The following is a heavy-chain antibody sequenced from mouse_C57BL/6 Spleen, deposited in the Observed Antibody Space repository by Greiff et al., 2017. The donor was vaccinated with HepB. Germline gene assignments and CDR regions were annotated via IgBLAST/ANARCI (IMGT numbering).Heavy chain of an antibody. CDR2: IDPSDSYT. D-gene: IGHD4-1*02. CDR1: GYTFTSYW. Sequence: VQLQQPGAELVRPGTSVKLSCKASGYTFTSYWMHWVKQRPGQGLEWIGVIDPSDSYTNYNQKFKGKATLTVDTSSSTAYMQLSSLTSEDSAVYYCARQMGLHYAMDYWGQGTSVTVSS. V-gene: IGHV1-59*01. CDR3: ARQMGLHYAMDY. J-gene: IGHJ4*01.